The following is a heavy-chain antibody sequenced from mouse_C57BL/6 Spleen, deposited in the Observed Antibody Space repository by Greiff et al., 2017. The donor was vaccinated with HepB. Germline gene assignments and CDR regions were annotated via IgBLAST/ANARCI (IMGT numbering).Heavy chain of an antibody. CDR1: GYAFSSSW. Sequence: QVQLQQSGPELVKPGASVKISCKASGYAFSSSWMNWVKQRPGKGLEWIGRIYPGDGDTNYNGKFKGKATLTADKSSSTAYMQLSSLTSEDSAVYFCARGGYPFYAMDDWGQGTSVTVAS. CDR3: ARGGYPFYAMDD. V-gene: IGHV1-82*01. J-gene: IGHJ4*01. CDR2: IYPGDGDT. D-gene: IGHD2-2*01.